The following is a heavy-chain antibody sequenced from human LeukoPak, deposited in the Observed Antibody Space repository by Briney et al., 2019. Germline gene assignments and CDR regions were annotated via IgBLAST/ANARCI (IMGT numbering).Heavy chain of an antibody. J-gene: IGHJ4*02. CDR1: GYTFTSYG. CDR2: ISAYNGNT. V-gene: IGHV1-18*01. CDR3: ASYRRQSGYFYYFDY. D-gene: IGHD3-3*01. Sequence: GASVKVSCKASGYTFTSYGISWVRQAPGQGLEWMGWISAYNGNTNYAQKLQGRVTMTTDTSTSTAYMELSSLRSEDTAVYYCASYRRQSGYFYYFDYWGQGTLVTVSS.